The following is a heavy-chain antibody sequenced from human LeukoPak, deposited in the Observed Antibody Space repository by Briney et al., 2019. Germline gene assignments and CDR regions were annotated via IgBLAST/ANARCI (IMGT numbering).Heavy chain of an antibody. J-gene: IGHJ1*01. CDR2: INHSGST. CDR3: ARGYSSGWYGARNSHEYFQH. V-gene: IGHV4-34*01. CDR1: GGSFSGYY. D-gene: IGHD6-19*01. Sequence: SETLSLTCAVYGGSFSGYYWSWIRQPPGRGLEGMGEINHSGSTNYNPSLKSRVTISVDTSKNQFSLKLSSVTAADTAVYYCARGYSSGWYGARNSHEYFQHWGQGTLVTVSS.